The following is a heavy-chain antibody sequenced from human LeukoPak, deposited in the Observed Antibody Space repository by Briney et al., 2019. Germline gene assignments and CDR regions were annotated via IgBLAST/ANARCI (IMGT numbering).Heavy chain of an antibody. J-gene: IGHJ4*02. D-gene: IGHD2-2*01. Sequence: GGSLRLSCTASGFTFSTYAMNWVRQAPGKGLEWVSGISGSGVSTYYTDSVKGRFTISRDNSNNTLYLQMSSLGAEDTAVYYCAKDWGMGDQLLRIDYWGQGTLVTVSS. V-gene: IGHV3-23*01. CDR1: GFTFSTYA. CDR3: AKDWGMGDQLLRIDY. CDR2: ISGSGVST.